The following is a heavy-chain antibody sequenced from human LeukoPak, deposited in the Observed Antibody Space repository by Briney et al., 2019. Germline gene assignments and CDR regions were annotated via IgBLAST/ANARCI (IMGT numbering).Heavy chain of an antibody. CDR2: INHSGST. CDR3: ARGGYSRHPDH. Sequence: SETLSLTCAVYGGSFSGYYWSWIRQPPGKGLEWIGEINHSGSTNYNPSLKSRVTISVDTSKNQFSLKLSSVTAADTAVYYCARGGYSRHPDHWGQGTLVTVSS. CDR1: GGSFSGYY. V-gene: IGHV4-34*01. J-gene: IGHJ5*02. D-gene: IGHD2-15*01.